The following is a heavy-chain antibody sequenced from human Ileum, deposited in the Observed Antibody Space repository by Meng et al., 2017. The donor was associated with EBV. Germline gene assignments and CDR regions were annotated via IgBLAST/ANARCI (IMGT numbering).Heavy chain of an antibody. Sequence: QITLKESGPTLVKPXXXXTLXXPXSGFSLSISGVGVGWIRQPPGKALEWLALIYWDDDKRYSPSLKSRLTITKDTSKNQVVLTMTNMDPVDTATYYCTHRPMTSAYYYFDYWGQGTLVTVSS. CDR2: IYWDDDK. CDR3: THRPMTSAYYYFDY. D-gene: IGHD3-22*01. CDR1: GFSLSISGVG. V-gene: IGHV2-5*02. J-gene: IGHJ4*02.